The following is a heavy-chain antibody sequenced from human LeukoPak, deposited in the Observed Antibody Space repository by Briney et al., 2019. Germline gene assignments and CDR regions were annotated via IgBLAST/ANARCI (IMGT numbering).Heavy chain of an antibody. D-gene: IGHD5-18*01. Sequence: ASETPSLTCTVSGGSISSYYWSWIRQPPGKGLEWIGYIYYSGSTNYNPSLKSRVTISVDTSKNQFSLKLSSVTAADTAVYYCARHGIGTPRYSYGPQDFGDYGDYFDYWGQGTLVTVSS. J-gene: IGHJ4*02. CDR2: IYYSGST. V-gene: IGHV4-59*08. CDR1: GGSISSYY. CDR3: ARHGIGTPRYSYGPQDFGDYGDYFDY.